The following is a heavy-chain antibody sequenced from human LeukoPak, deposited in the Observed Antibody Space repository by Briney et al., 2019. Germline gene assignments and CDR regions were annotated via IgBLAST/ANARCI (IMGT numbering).Heavy chain of an antibody. CDR1: GFTFDDYG. Sequence: GGSLRLSCAASGFTFDDYGMSWVLQAPGKGLEWVSGINWNGGSTGYADSVKGRFTISRDNAKNSLYLQMSSLRAEDTALYYCARDWFTRLGELSPDRAFDYWGQGTLVTVSS. J-gene: IGHJ4*02. D-gene: IGHD3-16*02. V-gene: IGHV3-20*04. CDR3: ARDWFTRLGELSPDRAFDY. CDR2: INWNGGST.